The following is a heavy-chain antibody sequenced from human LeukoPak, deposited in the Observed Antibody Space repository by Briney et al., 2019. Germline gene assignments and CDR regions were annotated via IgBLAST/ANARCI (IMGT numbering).Heavy chain of an antibody. Sequence: GGSLRLSCAASGFSFSTYGMHWVRQTPGKGLEWVSFIRYDGTDKYYADSVKGRFTISRDNAKNSLYLQMNSLRAEDTAVYYCARVKGDYRYYYYYMDVWGKGTTVTISS. CDR1: GFSFSTYG. V-gene: IGHV3-30*02. J-gene: IGHJ6*03. D-gene: IGHD3-16*02. CDR2: IRYDGTDK. CDR3: ARVKGDYRYYYYYMDV.